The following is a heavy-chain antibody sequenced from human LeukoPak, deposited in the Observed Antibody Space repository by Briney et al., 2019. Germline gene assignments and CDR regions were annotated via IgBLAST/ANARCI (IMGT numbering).Heavy chain of an antibody. CDR1: GYTFTGYY. Sequence: ASVTVSCKASGYTFTGYYMHWVRQAPGQGPEWMGWINPNSGGTNYAQKFQGRVTMTRDTSISTAYMELSRLRSGDTAVYYCARGSLVYQLLHWFDPWGQGTLVTVSP. D-gene: IGHD2-2*01. J-gene: IGHJ5*02. CDR2: INPNSGGT. V-gene: IGHV1-2*02. CDR3: ARGSLVYQLLHWFDP.